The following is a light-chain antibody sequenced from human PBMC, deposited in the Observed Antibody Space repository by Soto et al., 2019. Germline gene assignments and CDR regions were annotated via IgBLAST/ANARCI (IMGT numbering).Light chain of an antibody. Sequence: DIQMPQSPSTLSASVGDRVTITCKASQSAGRWLAWYQQKPGKAPKLLIYDASSLESGVPSRFSGSGSGAEFTLTISSLQPDDFATYYCQQSTDFATWTFGQGTKVESK. CDR2: DAS. V-gene: IGKV1-5*01. J-gene: IGKJ1*01. CDR3: QQSTDFATWT. CDR1: QSAGRW.